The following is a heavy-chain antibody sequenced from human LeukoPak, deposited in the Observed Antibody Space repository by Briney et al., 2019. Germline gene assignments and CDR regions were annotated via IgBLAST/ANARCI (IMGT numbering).Heavy chain of an antibody. CDR3: AGAFDI. CDR1: GGSISGASYY. V-gene: IGHV4-61*09. CDR2: IYTSGST. Sequence: SETLSLTCTVSGGSISGASYYWSWVRQPAGKGLEWIGHIYTSGSTNHDPSLNSRVTISLDTSKNQFSLKLTSVAAADTAVYYCAGAFDIWGQGTMVTVSS. J-gene: IGHJ3*02.